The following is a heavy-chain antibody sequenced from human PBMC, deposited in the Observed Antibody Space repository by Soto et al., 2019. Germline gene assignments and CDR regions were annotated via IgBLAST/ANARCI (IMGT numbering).Heavy chain of an antibody. CDR1: GFSLSTSGVA. CDR3: AHSPGYTSGWWTNWFDP. CDR2: IYWDDDK. Sequence: QITLKESGPTLVKPTQTLTLTCTFSGFSLSTSGVAVGWIRQPPGKALEWLAFIYWDDDKRYSPSLKSRLTITKDPSKNPVVLTMTNMDPVDTGTYYCAHSPGYTSGWWTNWFDPWGQGTLVTVSS. D-gene: IGHD6-19*01. J-gene: IGHJ5*02. V-gene: IGHV2-5*02.